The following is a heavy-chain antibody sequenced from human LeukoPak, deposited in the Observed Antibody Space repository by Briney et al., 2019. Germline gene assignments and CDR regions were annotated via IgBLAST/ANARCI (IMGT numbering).Heavy chain of an antibody. CDR2: ISGSGGST. D-gene: IGHD2-8*01. Sequence: PGGSLRLSCAASGFTFSSYAMSWVRQAPGKGLEWVSAISGSGGSTYYADSVKGRFTISRDNSKNTLYLQMNSLRAEDTAVYYCAKDRVSGTISEGFDYWGQGTLVTVSS. CDR1: GFTFSSYA. V-gene: IGHV3-23*01. CDR3: AKDRVSGTISEGFDY. J-gene: IGHJ4*02.